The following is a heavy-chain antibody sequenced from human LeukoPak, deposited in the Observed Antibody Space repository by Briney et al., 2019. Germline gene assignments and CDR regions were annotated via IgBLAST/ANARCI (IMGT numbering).Heavy chain of an antibody. Sequence: GGSLRLSCAASGFTFDDYAMHWVRQAPGKGLEWVSGISWNSGSIGYADSVKGRFTISRDNAKSSLYLQMNSLRAEDTALYYCAKDMGFSSSSGWFDPWGQGTLVTVSS. D-gene: IGHD6-6*01. V-gene: IGHV3-9*01. J-gene: IGHJ5*02. CDR3: AKDMGFSSSSGWFDP. CDR2: ISWNSGSI. CDR1: GFTFDDYA.